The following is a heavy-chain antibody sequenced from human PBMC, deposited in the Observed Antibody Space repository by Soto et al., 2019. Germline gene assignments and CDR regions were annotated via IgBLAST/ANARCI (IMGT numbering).Heavy chain of an antibody. Sequence: PGESLKISCKGSGYSFTSYWIGWVRQMPGKGLEWMGIIYPGDSDTRYSPSFQGQVTISADKSISTAYLQWSSLKASDTAMYYCARLLYYYDSSGYNTFDDWGQGTLVTVSS. V-gene: IGHV5-51*01. D-gene: IGHD3-22*01. CDR3: ARLLYYYDSSGYNTFDD. CDR1: GYSFTSYW. CDR2: IYPGDSDT. J-gene: IGHJ4*02.